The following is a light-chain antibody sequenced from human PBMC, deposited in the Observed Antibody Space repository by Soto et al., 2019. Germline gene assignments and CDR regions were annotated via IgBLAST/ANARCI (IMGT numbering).Light chain of an antibody. J-gene: IGKJ1*01. CDR3: QQYSNYSRT. CDR1: QTINNW. CDR2: DAS. V-gene: IGKV1-5*01. Sequence: DIQMTQSPSTLSASVGDRVNITCRASQTINNWLAWYQHKPGKAPKLLIYDASNLENGVPSRFSGSGSGADFSLSISSLQPEDFATYYCQQYSNYSRTFGQGTRVEIK.